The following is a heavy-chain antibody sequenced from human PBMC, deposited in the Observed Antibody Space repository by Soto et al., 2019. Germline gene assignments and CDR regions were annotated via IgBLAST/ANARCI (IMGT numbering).Heavy chain of an antibody. CDR3: ARHGRDYYDSSGYYYRYFQH. J-gene: IGHJ1*01. V-gene: IGHV5-10-1*01. D-gene: IGHD3-22*01. Sequence: GESLKISCKGSGYSFTSYWISWVRQMPGKGLEWMGRIDPSDSYTNYSPSFQGHVTISAGKSISTAYLQWSSLKASDTAMYYCARHGRDYYDSSGYYYRYFQHWGQGTLVTVSS. CDR2: IDPSDSYT. CDR1: GYSFTSYW.